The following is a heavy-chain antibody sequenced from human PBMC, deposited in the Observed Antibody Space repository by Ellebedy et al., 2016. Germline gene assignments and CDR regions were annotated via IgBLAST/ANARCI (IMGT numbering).Heavy chain of an antibody. CDR3: ARGHLRYSDWVPYEFDH. CDR2: IYHNGAT. J-gene: IGHJ5*02. Sequence: SETLSLTCTVSGGSVSGYYWSWIRQPPGKGLEWIGYIYHNGATDYNPSLRSRLAISLDTPKNQFSLKLSSVTAADTAVYYCARGHLRYSDWVPYEFDHWGQGTLVTVAS. D-gene: IGHD3-9*01. V-gene: IGHV4-59*02. CDR1: GGSVSGYY.